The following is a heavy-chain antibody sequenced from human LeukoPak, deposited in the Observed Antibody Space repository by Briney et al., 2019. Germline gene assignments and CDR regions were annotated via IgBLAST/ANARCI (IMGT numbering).Heavy chain of an antibody. D-gene: IGHD3-3*01. J-gene: IGHJ6*03. Sequence: SETLSLTCTVSGGSISSSTYYRGWIRQSPGKGLEWIGSIYYSGSTYYNPSLKSRLTISVDTSKNQFSLKLSSVTAADTAVYYCTRSGYYFRRLDHHYMDVWGKGTTITVSS. V-gene: IGHV4-39*01. CDR3: TRSGYYFRRLDHHYMDV. CDR1: GGSISSSTYY. CDR2: IYYSGST.